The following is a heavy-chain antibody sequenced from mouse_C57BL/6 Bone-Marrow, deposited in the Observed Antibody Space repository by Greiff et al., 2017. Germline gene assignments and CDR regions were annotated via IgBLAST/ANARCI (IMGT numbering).Heavy chain of an antibody. CDR2: IDPETGGT. CDR3: TRAIYYGSSLDY. Sequence: QVQLKQSGAELVRPGASVTLSCKASGYTFTDYEMHWVKQTPVHGLEWIGAIDPETGGTAYNQKFKGKAILTADKSSSTAYMALRSLTSEDSAVYYCTRAIYYGSSLDYWGQGTTLTVAS. V-gene: IGHV1-15*01. D-gene: IGHD1-1*01. CDR1: GYTFTDYE. J-gene: IGHJ2*01.